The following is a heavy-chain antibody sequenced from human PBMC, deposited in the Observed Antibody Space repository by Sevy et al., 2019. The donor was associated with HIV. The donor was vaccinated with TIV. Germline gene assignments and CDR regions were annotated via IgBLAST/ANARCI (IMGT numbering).Heavy chain of an antibody. Sequence: GGSLRLSCAASGFTFNNAWLSWVRQAPGKGLEWVGRIKSKTDGGTTDYAAPVKGRFTISRDDSKNTLYLQMNSLKTEDTAMYYCTTAPSGIHDYGDYGSSNFDYWGRGTLVTVSS. CDR2: IKSKTDGGTT. J-gene: IGHJ4*02. CDR1: GFTFNNAW. D-gene: IGHD4-17*01. CDR3: TTAPSGIHDYGDYGSSNFDY. V-gene: IGHV3-15*01.